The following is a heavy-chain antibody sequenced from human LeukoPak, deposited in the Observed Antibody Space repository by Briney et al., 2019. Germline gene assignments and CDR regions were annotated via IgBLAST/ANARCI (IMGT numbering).Heavy chain of an antibody. J-gene: IGHJ4*02. V-gene: IGHV4-39*01. D-gene: IGHD5-24*01. CDR1: GGSISSSSYY. CDR3: ARHMLGWLQFTQWWDY. Sequence: SETLSLTCNVSGGSISSSSYYWGWIRQPPGKGLEWIGSIYYSGSTYYNPSLKSRVTISVDTSKNQFSLKLSSVTAADTAAYYCARHMLGWLQFTQWWDYWGQGTLVTVSS. CDR2: IYYSGST.